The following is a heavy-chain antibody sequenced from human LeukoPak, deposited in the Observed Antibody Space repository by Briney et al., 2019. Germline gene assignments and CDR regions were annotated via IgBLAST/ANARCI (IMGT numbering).Heavy chain of an antibody. Sequence: SVKVSCKTSGYPFTTWEINWVRQAPGQGLEWMGGIIPIFGTANYAQEFQGRVTITTDESTSTAYMELSSLRSEDTAVYYCARGRTGTLLDYWGQGTLVTVSS. CDR2: IIPIFGTA. CDR3: ARGRTGTLLDY. CDR1: GYPFTTWE. J-gene: IGHJ4*02. D-gene: IGHD1-1*01. V-gene: IGHV1-69*05.